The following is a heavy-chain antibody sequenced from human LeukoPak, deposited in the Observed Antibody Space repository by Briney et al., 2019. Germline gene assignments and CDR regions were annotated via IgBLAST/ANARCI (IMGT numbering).Heavy chain of an antibody. CDR3: ARDLLRGPSYYYYYMDV. CDR1: GDSASSNSAA. CDR2: TYYRSKWYN. J-gene: IGHJ6*03. Sequence: SQTLSLTCAISGDSASSNSAAWNWIRQSPSRGLEWLGRTYYRSKWYNDYAVSVKSRITINPDTSKNQFSLQLNSVTPEDTAVYYCARDLLRGPSYYYYYMDVWGKGTTVTVSS. V-gene: IGHV6-1*01. D-gene: IGHD3-10*01.